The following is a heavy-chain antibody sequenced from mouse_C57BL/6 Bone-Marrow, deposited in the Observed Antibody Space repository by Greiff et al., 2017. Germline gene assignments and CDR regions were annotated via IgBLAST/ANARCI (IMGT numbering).Heavy chain of an antibody. D-gene: IGHD1-1*01. CDR1: GYAFSSYW. CDR3: ARSEAYGSSPWFAY. J-gene: IGHJ3*01. CDR2: IYPGDGDT. Sequence: QVQLQQSGAELVKPGASVKISCKASGYAFSSYWMNWVKQRPGKGLEWIGQIYPGDGDTTYNGKFKGKATLTADKSSSTAYMQLSSLTSEDSAVYFCARSEAYGSSPWFAYWGQGTLVTVSA. V-gene: IGHV1-80*01.